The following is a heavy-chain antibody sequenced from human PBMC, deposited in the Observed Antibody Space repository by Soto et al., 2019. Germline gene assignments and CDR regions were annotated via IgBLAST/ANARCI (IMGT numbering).Heavy chain of an antibody. D-gene: IGHD4-17*01. CDR1: GYTFTGYY. V-gene: IGHV1-2*04. CDR2: INPNSGGT. J-gene: IGHJ6*02. Sequence: ASVKLSCKSSGYTFTGYYIHWVRQAPGQGLEWMGWINPNSGGTNYAQKFQGWVTMTRDTSISTAYMELSRLRSDDTAVYYCARETTEPFYYYGMDVWGQGTTVTVSS. CDR3: ARETTEPFYYYGMDV.